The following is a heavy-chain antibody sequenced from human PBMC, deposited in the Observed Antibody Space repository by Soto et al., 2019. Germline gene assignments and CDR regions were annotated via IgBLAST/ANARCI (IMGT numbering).Heavy chain of an antibody. V-gene: IGHV1-18*01. CDR1: GYTFTSYG. D-gene: IGHD3-10*01. Sequence: QVQLVQSGAEVKKPGASVKVSCKASGYTFTSYGISWVRQAPGQGLEWMGRISAYNGNTNYAQKLQGRVTMTTDTSTSTACRQRRSMRSDDTAVYYCAGEYYYGSGPCYWGQGTRVTVSS. J-gene: IGHJ4*02. CDR2: ISAYNGNT. CDR3: AGEYYYGSGPCY.